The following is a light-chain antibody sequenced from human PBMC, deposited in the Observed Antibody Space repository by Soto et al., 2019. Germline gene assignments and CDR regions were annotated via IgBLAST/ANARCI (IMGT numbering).Light chain of an antibody. J-gene: IGLJ1*01. V-gene: IGLV1-44*01. CDR2: SNN. CDR3: AAWDDSLKGYV. CDR1: SSNIGTNN. Sequence: QSVLTQPPSASGTPGQRVTISCFGSSSNIGTNNVSWYLQLPGTAPKLLIYSNNRWPSGVPDRFSGSKSGTSVSLAISGLQSEDEADYYCAAWDDSLKGYVFGTGTKLTVL.